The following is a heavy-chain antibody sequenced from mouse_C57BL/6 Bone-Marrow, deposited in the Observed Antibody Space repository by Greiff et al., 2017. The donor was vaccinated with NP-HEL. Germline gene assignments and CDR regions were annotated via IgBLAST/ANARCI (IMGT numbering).Heavy chain of an antibody. J-gene: IGHJ4*01. V-gene: IGHV3-8*01. CDR1: GYSITSDY. CDR2: ISYSGST. Sequence: DVQLVESGPGLAKPSQTLSLTCSVTGYSITSDYWNWIRKFPGNKLEYMGYISYSGSTYYNPSLKSRISITRDTSNNQYYLQLNSVTTEDTATYYCARSPLWLRRNYYAMDYWGQGTSVTVSS. D-gene: IGHD2-2*01. CDR3: ARSPLWLRRNYYAMDY.